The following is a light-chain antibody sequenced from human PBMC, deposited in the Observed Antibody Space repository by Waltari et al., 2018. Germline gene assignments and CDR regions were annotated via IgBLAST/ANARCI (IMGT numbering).Light chain of an antibody. CDR1: NSNIGSNT. CDR3: STWDDRLTGVV. Sequence: QSVLAQPPSASGTPGQRITISCSGSNSNIGSNTVNWYQQFPGTAPRLLIYSNNQRPSGVPDRFSASTSGSAAALAISGLHSEDEADYYCSTWDDRLTGVVFGGGTKVTVL. J-gene: IGLJ2*01. CDR2: SNN. V-gene: IGLV1-44*01.